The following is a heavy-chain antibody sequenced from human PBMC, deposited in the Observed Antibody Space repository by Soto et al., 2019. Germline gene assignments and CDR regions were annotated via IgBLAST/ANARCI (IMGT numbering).Heavy chain of an antibody. CDR3: ARAPYSSGWLPDY. Sequence: QVQLVQSGAEVKKPGSSVKVSCKASGGTFSSYTISWVRQAPGQGLEWMGRIIPILGIANYAQKFQGRVTXTXDXFTSTAYMELSSLRSEDTAVYYCARAPYSSGWLPDYWGQGTLVTVSS. V-gene: IGHV1-69*02. CDR2: IIPILGIA. J-gene: IGHJ4*02. D-gene: IGHD6-19*01. CDR1: GGTFSSYT.